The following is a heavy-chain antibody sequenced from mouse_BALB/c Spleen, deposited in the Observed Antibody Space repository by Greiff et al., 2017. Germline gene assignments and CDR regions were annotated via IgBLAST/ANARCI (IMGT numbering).Heavy chain of an antibody. V-gene: IGHV14-3*02. CDR1: GFNIKDTY. Sequence: VQLQQSGAELVKPGASVKLSCTASGFNIKDTYMHWVKQRPEQGLEWIGRIDPANGNTKYDPKFQGKATITADTSSNTAYLQLSSLTSEDTAVYYCASYGNSYAMDYWGQGTSVTVSS. J-gene: IGHJ4*01. CDR2: IDPANGNT. D-gene: IGHD2-1*01. CDR3: ASYGNSYAMDY.